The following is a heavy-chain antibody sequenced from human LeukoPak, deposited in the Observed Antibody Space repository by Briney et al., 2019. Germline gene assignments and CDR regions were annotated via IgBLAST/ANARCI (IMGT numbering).Heavy chain of an antibody. CDR2: ISYDGSNK. J-gene: IGHJ3*02. V-gene: IGHV3-30*04. Sequence: GSLRLSCAASGFTFSSNTMHWVRQAPGKGLEWVAIISYDGSNKYSADSVKGRFTISRDISKNTLYLQMNGLRAEDTAVYYCAREGGYYDSSGYHHSGAFDIWGQGTMVTVSS. CDR3: AREGGYYDSSGYHHSGAFDI. D-gene: IGHD3-22*01. CDR1: GFTFSSNT.